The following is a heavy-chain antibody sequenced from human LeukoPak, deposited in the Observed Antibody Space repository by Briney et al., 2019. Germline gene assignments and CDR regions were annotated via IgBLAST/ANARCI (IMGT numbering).Heavy chain of an antibody. CDR1: GHTFATYG. Sequence: ASVKVTCKASGHTFATYGINWVRQAPGQGLEWMGWISAYNGNTYYAQKFQGRVTMTTDTSTSTAYVELRSLRSDDTAVYYCARDLRWFGEKGYYFDYWGQGTVVTVSS. V-gene: IGHV1-18*01. J-gene: IGHJ4*02. D-gene: IGHD3-10*01. CDR2: ISAYNGNT. CDR3: ARDLRWFGEKGYYFDY.